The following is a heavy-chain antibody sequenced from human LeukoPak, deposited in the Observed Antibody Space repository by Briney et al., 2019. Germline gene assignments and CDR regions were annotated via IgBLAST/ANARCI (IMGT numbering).Heavy chain of an antibody. Sequence: ASVKVSCKASGFTFTNYYLHWVRQAPGQGLEWMGLISPTGSSTNYAQKFRGRVTMTRDTSTTTVYMELSSLRSEDTAVYYCAREESCGYFDYRVQGTLVTVSS. CDR2: ISPTGSST. CDR1: GFTFTNYY. V-gene: IGHV1-46*01. D-gene: IGHD2-21*01. CDR3: AREESCGYFDY. J-gene: IGHJ4*02.